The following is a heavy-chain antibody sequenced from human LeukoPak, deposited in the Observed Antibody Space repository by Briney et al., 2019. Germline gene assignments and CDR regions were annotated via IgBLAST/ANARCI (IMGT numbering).Heavy chain of an antibody. CDR3: AKAGGGNCFSSLDF. Sequence: PGGSLRLSCAASGVSFSSYAMSWVRQAPGRGLEWVSAICGAGTNTYYADSVKGRFTISRDNSKNTLDLQMNSLRAEDTAVYYCAKAGGGNCFSSLDFWGQGTLVTVSS. CDR1: GVSFSSYA. D-gene: IGHD2-15*01. V-gene: IGHV3-23*01. CDR2: ICGAGTNT. J-gene: IGHJ4*02.